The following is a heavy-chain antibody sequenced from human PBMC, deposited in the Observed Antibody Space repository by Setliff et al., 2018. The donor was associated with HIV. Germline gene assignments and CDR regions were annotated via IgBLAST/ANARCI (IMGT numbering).Heavy chain of an antibody. CDR3: AKVNPRSVVPSARILGGFDP. V-gene: IGHV3-23*01. CDR2: ISGSGGST. Sequence: PSETLSLSCAASRFTFSNYAMTWVRQAPGKGLEWVSVISGSGGSTYYADSVKGRFTISRDNARSALYLHMNRLRADDTAVYYCAKVNPRSVVPSARILGGFDPWGQGTPVTVSS. CDR1: RFTFSNYA. D-gene: IGHD2-2*01. J-gene: IGHJ5*02.